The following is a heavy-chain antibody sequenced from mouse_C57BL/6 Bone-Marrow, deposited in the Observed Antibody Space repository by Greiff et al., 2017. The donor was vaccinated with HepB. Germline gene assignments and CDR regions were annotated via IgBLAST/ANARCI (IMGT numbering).Heavy chain of an antibody. CDR3: ASDNVYGFAY. D-gene: IGHD2-12*01. J-gene: IGHJ3*01. Sequence: DVQLQESEGGLVQPGSSMKLSCTASGFTFSDYYMAWVRQVPEKGLEWVANINYDGSSTYYLDSLKSRFIISRDNEKNILYLQMSSLKSEDTATYYCASDNVYGFAYWGQGALVTVSA. V-gene: IGHV5-16*01. CDR1: GFTFSDYY. CDR2: INYDGSST.